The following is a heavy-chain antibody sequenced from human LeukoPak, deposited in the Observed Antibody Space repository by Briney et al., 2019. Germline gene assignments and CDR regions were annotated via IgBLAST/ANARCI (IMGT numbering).Heavy chain of an antibody. J-gene: IGHJ4*02. Sequence: PGGSLRLSCAASGFTFYDHTMHWVRHAPGKGLEWVSLINGKGDSAYYADSVKGRFTISRDNNRDSLYLQMNSLRTEDSALYYCAKAPFYYGSGSSSPPDYWGQGTLVTVSS. CDR3: AKAPFYYGSGSSSPPDY. CDR1: GFTFYDHT. CDR2: INGKGDSA. V-gene: IGHV3-43*01. D-gene: IGHD3-10*01.